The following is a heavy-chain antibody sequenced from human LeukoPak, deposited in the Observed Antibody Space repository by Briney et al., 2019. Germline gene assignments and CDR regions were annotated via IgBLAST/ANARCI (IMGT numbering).Heavy chain of an antibody. Sequence: SETLSLTCAVSGGSISTSNWWSWVRQPPGKGLEWIGEIYHSGSTNYNPSLKSRVTISVDKSKNQFSLKLSSVTAADTAVYYCARHCDGSGYPLDYWGQGTLVTVSS. CDR2: IYHSGST. J-gene: IGHJ4*02. CDR1: GGSISTSNW. V-gene: IGHV4-4*02. CDR3: ARHCDGSGYPLDY. D-gene: IGHD3-22*01.